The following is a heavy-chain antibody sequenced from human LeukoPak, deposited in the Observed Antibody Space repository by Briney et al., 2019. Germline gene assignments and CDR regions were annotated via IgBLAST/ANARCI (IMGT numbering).Heavy chain of an antibody. V-gene: IGHV4-59*01. Sequence: SETLSLTCTVSGGSISSYYWSWIRQPPGKGLEWIGYIYYSGSTNYNPSLKSRVTISVDTSKNQFSLKLSSVAAADTAEYYCARGGYSSGFLWGQGTLVTVSS. CDR2: IYYSGST. CDR1: GGSISSYY. J-gene: IGHJ4*02. D-gene: IGHD3-22*01. CDR3: ARGGYSSGFL.